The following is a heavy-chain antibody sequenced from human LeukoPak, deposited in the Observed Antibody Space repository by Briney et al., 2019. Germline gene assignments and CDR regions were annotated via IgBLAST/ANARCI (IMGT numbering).Heavy chain of an antibody. J-gene: IGHJ4*02. Sequence: PGGSLRLSCAASGFTFSNYAMSWVRQAPGRGLEWVSGLSGSGGSTYYADSVKGRFTISRDNSKNTLYLQMNSLKPEDTAVYYCAAGDTDDIAFWGQGTLVTVSS. D-gene: IGHD2-21*01. V-gene: IGHV3-23*01. CDR1: GFTFSNYA. CDR2: LSGSGGST. CDR3: AAGDTDDIAF.